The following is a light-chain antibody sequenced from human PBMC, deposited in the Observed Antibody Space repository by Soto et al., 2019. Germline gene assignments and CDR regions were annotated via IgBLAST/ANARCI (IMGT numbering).Light chain of an antibody. CDR2: DAS. J-gene: IGKJ2*01. Sequence: EIVLTQSPGTLSLSPGDRATLSCRASQRVSNSYLAWYQQKPRQPPRLLFYDASTRAAGVPDRVTGGGSGTDFTLPISALEPEDFALYFCQQYERPPFAFGQGTRLEI. CDR3: QQYERPPFA. CDR1: QRVSNSY. V-gene: IGKV3-20*01.